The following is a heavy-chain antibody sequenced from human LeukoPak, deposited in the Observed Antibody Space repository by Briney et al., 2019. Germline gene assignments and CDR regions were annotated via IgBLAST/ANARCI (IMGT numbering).Heavy chain of an antibody. CDR3: ARELYGSGSYSLDY. D-gene: IGHD3-10*01. CDR2: ISYDGSNK. CDR1: GFTFSSYA. V-gene: IGHV3-30*04. Sequence: PGRSLRLSCAASGFTFSSYAMHWVRQAPGKGLEWVAVISYDGSNKYYADSVKGRFTISRDNSKNTLYLQMNSLRAEDTAVYYCARELYGSGSYSLDYWGQGTLVTVS. J-gene: IGHJ4*02.